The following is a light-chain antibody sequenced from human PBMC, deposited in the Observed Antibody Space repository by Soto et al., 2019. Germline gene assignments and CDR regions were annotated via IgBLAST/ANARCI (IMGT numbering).Light chain of an antibody. CDR2: EVS. J-gene: IGLJ2*01. Sequence: QSALTQPASVSGSPGQSITISCTGTSSDIGTDKYVSWFQHHPGKAPKLIIFEVSNRPSGISDRFSGFKSANTAYLTISGVQPEDEDDYHCSSYTTIKTVVFGGGTKLTVL. CDR3: SSYTTIKTVV. CDR1: SSDIGTDKY. V-gene: IGLV2-14*01.